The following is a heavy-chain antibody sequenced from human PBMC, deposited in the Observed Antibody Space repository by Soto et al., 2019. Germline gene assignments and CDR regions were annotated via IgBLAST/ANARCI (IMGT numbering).Heavy chain of an antibody. Sequence: PSETLSLTCTVSGGSISSYYWSWIRQPPGKGLEWIGYIYYSGSTNYNPSLKSRVTISVDTSKNQFSLKLSSVTAADTAVYYFARGRRGGGSYLMGYYYGMDVWGQGTTVTVSS. CDR3: ARGRRGGGSYLMGYYYGMDV. CDR1: GGSISSYY. J-gene: IGHJ6*02. V-gene: IGHV4-59*01. D-gene: IGHD2-15*01. CDR2: IYYSGST.